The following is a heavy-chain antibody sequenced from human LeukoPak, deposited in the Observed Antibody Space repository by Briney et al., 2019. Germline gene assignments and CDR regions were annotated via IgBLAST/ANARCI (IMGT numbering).Heavy chain of an antibody. CDR1: GFTFSSYW. J-gene: IGHJ3*02. CDR3: ARVRYYDSSGYYYYDAFDI. Sequence: GGSLRLSCTASGFTFSSYWMSWVRQAPGKGLEWVANIKQDGSEKYYVDSVKGRFTISRDNAKNSLYLQMNSLRAEDTAVYYCARVRYYDSSGYYYYDAFDIWGQGTMVTVSS. CDR2: IKQDGSEK. D-gene: IGHD3-22*01. V-gene: IGHV3-7*03.